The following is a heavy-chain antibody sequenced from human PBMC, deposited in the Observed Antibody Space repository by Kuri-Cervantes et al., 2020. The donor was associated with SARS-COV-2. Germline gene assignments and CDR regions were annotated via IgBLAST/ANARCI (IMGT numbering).Heavy chain of an antibody. D-gene: IGHD5-12*01. CDR2: ISWNSGSQ. Sequence: SLKISCAASGFAFDDYAMHWVRQAPGKGLEWVSGISWNSGSQGYADSVKGRFTISRDNAKNSLYLQMNSLRAEDTAVYYCARVDSGYALAYWGQGTLVTVSS. J-gene: IGHJ4*02. CDR3: ARVDSGYALAY. CDR1: GFAFDDYA. V-gene: IGHV3-9*01.